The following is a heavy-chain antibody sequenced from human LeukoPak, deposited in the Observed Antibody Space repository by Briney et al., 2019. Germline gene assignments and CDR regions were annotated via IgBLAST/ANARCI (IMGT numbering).Heavy chain of an antibody. D-gene: IGHD2-21*02. Sequence: SETLSLTCTVSGGSITNSRYYWAWIRQPPGKGLEWIGSIYYSGSTLYNPSLKSRVTISVDTSKNQFSLKLTSVTAADTAVYYCARNHTDIVVVAGGWFDPWGQGTLVTVSS. CDR1: GGSITNSRYY. J-gene: IGHJ5*02. CDR3: ARNHTDIVVVAGGWFDP. V-gene: IGHV4-39*01. CDR2: IYYSGST.